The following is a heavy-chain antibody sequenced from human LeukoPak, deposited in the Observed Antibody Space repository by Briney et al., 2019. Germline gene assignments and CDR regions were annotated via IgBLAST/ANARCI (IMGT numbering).Heavy chain of an antibody. CDR1: GFTFSSYG. CDR2: IRYDGSNK. J-gene: IGHJ3*02. Sequence: PGGSLRLSCAASGFTFSSYGMHWVRQAPGKGLECVAFIRYDGSNKYYADSVKGRFTSSRDNSKTTPALQMTSLRAQAPAVYYCAKALLPCELLTADAFDIWGQGTMVTVSS. V-gene: IGHV3-30*02. CDR3: AKALLPCELLTADAFDI. D-gene: IGHD1-26*01.